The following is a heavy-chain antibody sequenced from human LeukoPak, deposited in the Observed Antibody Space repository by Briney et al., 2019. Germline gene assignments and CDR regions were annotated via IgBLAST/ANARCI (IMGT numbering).Heavy chain of an antibody. J-gene: IGHJ4*02. CDR1: GYTFNHNY. CDR3: AGWDFWSGYYGD. V-gene: IGHV1-2*02. D-gene: IGHD3-3*01. CDR2: INPNSGGT. Sequence: ASVKVSCKASGYTFNHNYLHWVRQAPGQGLEWMGWINPNSGGTNYAQKFQGRVTMTRDTSISTAYMELSRLRSDDTAVYYCAGWDFWSGYYGDWGQGTLVTVSS.